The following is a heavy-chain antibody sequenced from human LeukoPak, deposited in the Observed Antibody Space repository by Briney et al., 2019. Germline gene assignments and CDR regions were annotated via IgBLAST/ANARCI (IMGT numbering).Heavy chain of an antibody. CDR1: GFTFSSYE. CDR3: ALLGYCSGGSCKAAFPYFDY. Sequence: GGSLRLSCAASGFTFSSYEMNWVREAPGRGLEWVSYISSSGSTIYYADSVKGRFTVSRDNAKNSLYLQMNSLRAEDTAVYYCALLGYCSGGSCKAAFPYFDYWGQGTLVTVSS. J-gene: IGHJ4*02. D-gene: IGHD2-15*01. CDR2: ISSSGSTI. V-gene: IGHV3-48*03.